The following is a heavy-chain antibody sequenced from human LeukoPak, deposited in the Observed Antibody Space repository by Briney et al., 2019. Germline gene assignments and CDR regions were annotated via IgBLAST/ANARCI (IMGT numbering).Heavy chain of an antibody. Sequence: SQTLSLTCTVSGGSISSGDYYWSWIRQPPGKGLEWIGYIYYSGSTYYNPSPKSRVTISVDTSKNQFSLKLSSVTAADTAVYYCARVDYSNYPFDYWGQGTLVTVSS. CDR3: ARVDYSNYPFDY. J-gene: IGHJ4*02. D-gene: IGHD4-11*01. CDR2: IYYSGST. CDR1: GGSISSGDYY. V-gene: IGHV4-30-4*08.